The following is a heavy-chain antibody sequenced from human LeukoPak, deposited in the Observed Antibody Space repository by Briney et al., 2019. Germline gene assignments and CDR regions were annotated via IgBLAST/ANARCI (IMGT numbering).Heavy chain of an antibody. CDR1: GLTFSSYW. V-gene: IGHV3-23*01. CDR2: ISGSGVGT. Sequence: GGSLRLSCAASGLTFSSYWMHWVRQAPGKGLVWVSGISGSGVGTFYADSVKGRFTISRDNSKNTLYLHMNNLRAEDTAVYYCARGCGGNCYSPDYWGQGTQVTVSS. CDR3: ARGCGGNCYSPDY. D-gene: IGHD2-21*02. J-gene: IGHJ4*02.